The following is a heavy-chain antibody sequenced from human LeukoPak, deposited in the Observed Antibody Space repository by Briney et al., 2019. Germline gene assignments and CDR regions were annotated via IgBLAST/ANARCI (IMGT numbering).Heavy chain of an antibody. V-gene: IGHV4-59*01. CDR1: DDSICNYY. Sequence: SETLSLTCTVSDDSICNYYWSWIRQSPGKGLEWIGYIYFSGSTNYNPSLKSRVTISVDTSKNQFSLKLSSVTAADTAVYYCASKSYGDLYFDYWGQGTLVTVSS. D-gene: IGHD4-17*01. J-gene: IGHJ4*02. CDR2: IYFSGST. CDR3: ASKSYGDLYFDY.